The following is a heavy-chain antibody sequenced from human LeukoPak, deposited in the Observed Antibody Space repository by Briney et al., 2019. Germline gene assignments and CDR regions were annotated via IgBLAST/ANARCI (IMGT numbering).Heavy chain of an antibody. D-gene: IGHD2-2*01. CDR2: IYHSGST. CDR1: VYSISSGYY. J-gene: IGHJ2*01. Sequence: SETLSLTCAVSVYSISSGYYWGRIRQPPGKGLEWIGSIYHSGSTYYNPSLKRRVTISVDTSKNQFSLKLSSVTAADTAVYYCARPPSAVHWYFDLWGRGTLVTVSS. CDR3: ARPPSAVHWYFDL. V-gene: IGHV4-38-2*01.